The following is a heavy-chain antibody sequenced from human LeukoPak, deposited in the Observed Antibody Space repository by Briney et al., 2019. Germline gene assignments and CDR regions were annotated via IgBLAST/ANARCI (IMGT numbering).Heavy chain of an antibody. CDR1: GGTFSSYA. Sequence: SVKVSCKASGGTFSSYAISWVRHAPGQGLEWMGGIIPIFGTANYAQKFQGRVTVTADESTSTAYMELSSLRSEDTAVYYCARVVAAAAESTKADAFDIWGQGTMVTVSS. J-gene: IGHJ3*02. CDR3: ARVVAAAAESTKADAFDI. V-gene: IGHV1-69*13. D-gene: IGHD6-13*01. CDR2: IIPIFGTA.